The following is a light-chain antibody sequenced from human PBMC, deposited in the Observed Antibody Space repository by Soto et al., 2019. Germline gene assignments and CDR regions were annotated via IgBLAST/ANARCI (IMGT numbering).Light chain of an antibody. J-gene: IGLJ1*01. CDR1: SSDVGGYNY. V-gene: IGLV2-11*01. CDR2: DVS. CDR3: CSYAGSYTLYV. Sequence: QSALTQPRSVSGSPGQSVTISCTGTSSDVGGYNYVSWYQQHPGKAPKLMIYDVSKRPSGVPDRFSGSKSGNTASLTISGLQAEDEAYCCSYAGSYTLYVFGTGTKLTVL.